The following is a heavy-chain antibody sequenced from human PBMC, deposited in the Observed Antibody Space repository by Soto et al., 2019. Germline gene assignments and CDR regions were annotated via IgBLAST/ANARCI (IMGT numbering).Heavy chain of an antibody. D-gene: IGHD1-26*01. CDR1: GGSINNYY. V-gene: IGHV4-59*01. CDR2: IYYSGST. CDR3: ARRYGGNFDY. J-gene: IGHJ4*02. Sequence: QVQLQESGPGLVKPSETLSLTCTVSGGSINNYYWSWIRQPPGKGLEWIGYIYYSGSTNYNPSLKRRVTIPVDTSKNQFSLKLSSVTAADTAVYYCARRYGGNFDYWAQGTLVTVSS.